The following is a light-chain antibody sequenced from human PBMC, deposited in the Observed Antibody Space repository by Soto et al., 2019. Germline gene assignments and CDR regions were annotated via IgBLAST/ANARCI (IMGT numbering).Light chain of an antibody. CDR2: DAS. CDR1: QSVSNK. J-gene: IGKJ5*01. CDR3: QHRNNWPPT. Sequence: EIVMTQSPATLSVSPGERATLSCRASQSVSNKLAWYQQKPGQAPRLLIYDASIRATGIPDRFIGSGSGTDFTLTISSLEPEDFAVYYCQHRNNWPPTFGQGTRLEIK. V-gene: IGKV3-11*01.